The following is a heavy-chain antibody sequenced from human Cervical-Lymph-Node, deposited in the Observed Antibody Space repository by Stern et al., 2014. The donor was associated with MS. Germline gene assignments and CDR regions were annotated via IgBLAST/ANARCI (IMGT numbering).Heavy chain of an antibody. CDR3: ARQFIIPSGVVYYYYAMDV. J-gene: IGHJ6*02. D-gene: IGHD3-10*01. CDR1: GGSINNNY. CDR2: IYYSGST. Sequence: QVQLQESGPGLVKPSETLSLTCTVSGGSINNNYWSWIRQPPGKGLEWIGYIYYSGSTNYNPSLKSRVTISLDTSKNQFSLKLRSVTAADTAVYYCARQFIIPSGVVYYYYAMDVWGQGTTVTVSS. V-gene: IGHV4-59*08.